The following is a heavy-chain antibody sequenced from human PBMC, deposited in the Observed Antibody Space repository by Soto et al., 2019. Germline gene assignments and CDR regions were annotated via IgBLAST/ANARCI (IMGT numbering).Heavy chain of an antibody. CDR2: IYWDDDT. D-gene: IGHD3-16*01. V-gene: IGHV2-5*02. Sequence: HITLKESGPTLVKPTQTLTLTCIFSGFSFRADGVGVGWIRQPPGKTLEWLALIYWDDDTRYRPSLKSRLTITKDSSKNQVVLTMTNMDPLDTATYYCAHAFGGTSWPNDAFDVWGQGTVVTVSS. CDR1: GFSFRADGVG. J-gene: IGHJ3*01. CDR3: AHAFGGTSWPNDAFDV.